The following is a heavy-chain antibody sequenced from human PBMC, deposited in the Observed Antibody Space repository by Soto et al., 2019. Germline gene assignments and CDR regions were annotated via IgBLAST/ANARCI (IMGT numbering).Heavy chain of an antibody. Sequence: EVQLVESGGGLVQPGGSLRLSCAASGFTFSDYAMHWVRQAPGKGLEYVAAINSNGGGTYYATSVKGRFIISRDNSKNTLYLQMGSLRAEDMAVYNCARSTGGYWGQGTLVTVSS. D-gene: IGHD2-8*02. J-gene: IGHJ4*02. CDR1: GFTFSDYA. CDR3: ARSTGGY. V-gene: IGHV3-64*01. CDR2: INSNGGGT.